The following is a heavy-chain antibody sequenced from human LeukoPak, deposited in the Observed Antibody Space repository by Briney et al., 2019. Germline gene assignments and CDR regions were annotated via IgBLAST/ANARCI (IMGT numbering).Heavy chain of an antibody. V-gene: IGHV3-30-3*01. D-gene: IGHD2-15*01. CDR3: AREGYCSGGGCYLEYLQH. Sequence: GGSLRLSWVASGFTFNSYAMRWVSPAEGHWPEWVAVILYHGANKYYADSVKRRFNISRDNSKNTLYLQMNSLRPEDTAVYYCAREGYCSGGGCYLEYLQHWGQGTLVTVSS. J-gene: IGHJ1*01. CDR2: ILYHGANK. CDR1: GFTFNSYA.